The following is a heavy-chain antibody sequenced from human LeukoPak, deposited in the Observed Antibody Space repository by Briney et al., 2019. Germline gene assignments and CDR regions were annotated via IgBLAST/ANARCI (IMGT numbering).Heavy chain of an antibody. CDR1: GGSISSYY. D-gene: IGHD5-18*01. CDR3: ARVVYSYGSVDFDY. J-gene: IGHJ4*02. Sequence: SETLSLTCTVSGGSISSYYWSWIRQPPGKGLEWIGYIYYSGSTNYNPSLKSRVTISVDTSKNQFSLKLSSVTAADTAVYYCARVVYSYGSVDFDYWGQGTLVTVSS. CDR2: IYYSGST. V-gene: IGHV4-59*01.